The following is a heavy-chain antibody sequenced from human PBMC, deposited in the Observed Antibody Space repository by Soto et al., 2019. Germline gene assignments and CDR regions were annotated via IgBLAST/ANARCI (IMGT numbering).Heavy chain of an antibody. CDR2: ISSSSSYI. CDR3: ARSPVEIVATSLYWFDS. CDR1: GFTFSSYS. D-gene: IGHD5-12*01. J-gene: IGHJ5*01. Sequence: EVQLVESGGGLVKPRGSLRLSCAASGFTFSSYSMNWVRQAPGKGLEWVSSISSSSSYIYYANSVKGRFTISRDNAKNSLYLQMNSLRVEDTAVYYCARSPVEIVATSLYWFDSWGQGTLVTVSS. V-gene: IGHV3-21*01.